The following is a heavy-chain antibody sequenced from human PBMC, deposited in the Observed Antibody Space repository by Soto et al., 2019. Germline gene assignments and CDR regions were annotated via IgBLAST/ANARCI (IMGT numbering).Heavy chain of an antibody. V-gene: IGHV4-39*01. Sequence: ETLSLTCTVSGGSISSSSYYWGWIRQPPGKGLEWIGSIYYSGSTYYNPSLKSRVTISADTSKSQFSLKLSSVTAADTAVYYCARHTGIAARPGWFDPWGQGTLVTVPQ. D-gene: IGHD6-6*01. CDR3: ARHTGIAARPGWFDP. CDR2: IYYSGST. CDR1: GGSISSSSYY. J-gene: IGHJ5*02.